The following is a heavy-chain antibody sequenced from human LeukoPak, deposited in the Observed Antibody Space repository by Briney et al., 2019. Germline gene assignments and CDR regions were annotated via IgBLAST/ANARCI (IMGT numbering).Heavy chain of an antibody. CDR3: ARPVAGGYWSFGY. D-gene: IGHD1-1*01. Sequence: GGSLRLSCAASGFIFTSYWMSWVRQAPGKGLEWVANINEDGSEKYYVDSVKGRFTISRDNAKKSLYLQMNNLRAEDTAVYYCARPVAGGYWSFGYWGQGVLVTVST. CDR2: INEDGSEK. CDR1: GFIFTSYW. J-gene: IGHJ4*02. V-gene: IGHV3-7*03.